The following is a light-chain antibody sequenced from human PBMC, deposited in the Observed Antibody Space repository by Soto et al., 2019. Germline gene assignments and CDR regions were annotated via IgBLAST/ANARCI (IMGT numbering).Light chain of an antibody. CDR3: QQYDKLPYT. V-gene: IGKV1-33*01. CDR1: QDISNY. CDR2: DAS. J-gene: IGKJ2*01. Sequence: DIQMTQSPSSLSASVGDRVTITCQASQDISNYLNWYQQKPGKAPRLLIYDASNLKTGVPSRFSGTGSGTDFTFTISGLQPEDIATYYWQQYDKLPYTFGQGTKLEIK.